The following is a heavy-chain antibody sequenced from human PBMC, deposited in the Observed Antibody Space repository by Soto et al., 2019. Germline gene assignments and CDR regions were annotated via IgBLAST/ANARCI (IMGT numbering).Heavy chain of an antibody. D-gene: IGHD3-22*01. Sequence: QVELVQSGAEVKKPGSSLKVACQASEDTFRNYAIIWVRQAPGQGLEWMGGIIPIVGTANYAQKFQGRVTITADTSATTVYLEISMLRSEDTAVYYCASTKYDSSAYYYWYLGLWGRGTMVTVSS. CDR3: ASTKYDSSAYYYWYLGL. CDR1: EDTFRNYA. CDR2: IIPIVGTA. J-gene: IGHJ2*01. V-gene: IGHV1-69*06.